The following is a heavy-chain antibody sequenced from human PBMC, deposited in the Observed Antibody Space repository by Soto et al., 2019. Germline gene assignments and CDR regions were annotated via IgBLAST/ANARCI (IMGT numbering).Heavy chain of an antibody. J-gene: IGHJ5*02. CDR3: ARICDSILENWFDP. V-gene: IGHV4-39*01. CDR2: IYYSGST. CDR1: GGSISSSSYY. Sequence: SETLSLTCTVSGGSISSSSYYWGWIRQPPGKGLEWIGSIYYSGSTYYNPSLKSRVTISVDTSKNQFSLKLSSVTAADTAVYYCARICDSILENWFDPWGQGTLVTVSS. D-gene: IGHD3-22*01.